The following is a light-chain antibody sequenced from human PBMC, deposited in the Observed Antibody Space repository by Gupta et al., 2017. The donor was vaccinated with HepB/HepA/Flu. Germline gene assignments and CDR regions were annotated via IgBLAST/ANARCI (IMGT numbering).Light chain of an antibody. CDR3: MQGARWPWT. V-gene: IGKV2-30*01. Sequence: DVVMTQSPLSLPVTLGQPASIFCRSNPSLLYSDGSTYLNWFQQRPGQSPRRLIYKISKRDSGVPDRFSGSGSGTDFTLKISRVEADDVGVDYCMQGARWPWTFGQGTKVDIK. CDR1: PSLLYSDGSTY. CDR2: KIS. J-gene: IGKJ1*01.